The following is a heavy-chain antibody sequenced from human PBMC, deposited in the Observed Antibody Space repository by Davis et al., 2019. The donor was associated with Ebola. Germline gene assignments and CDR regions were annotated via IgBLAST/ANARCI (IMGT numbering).Heavy chain of an antibody. D-gene: IGHD3-10*02. CDR1: GLLVSNNY. CDR2: IYSGGSA. V-gene: IGHV3-66*01. CDR3: ARDRQCADNRCSGVEWFDS. J-gene: IGHJ5*01. Sequence: GESLKISCAASGLLVSNNYINWVRQVPGKGMEWVAAIYSGGSAHYRDSVKGRFIISRDNSKNTVDLQMNSLRAEDTALYYCARDRQCADNRCSGVEWFDSWGQGTLVTVSS.